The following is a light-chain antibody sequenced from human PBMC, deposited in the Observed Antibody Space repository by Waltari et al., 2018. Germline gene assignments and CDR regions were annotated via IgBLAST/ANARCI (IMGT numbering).Light chain of an antibody. Sequence: ESVLKQSPATLSLSPGDSATLSCRASQSISSYVAWYPQKPGQAPSLLIYDASTRASGIPARFSGSGSVTEFTLTISSLEPEDFAIYYCQQRSKSFTFGPGTKVDMK. V-gene: IGKV3-11*01. CDR2: DAS. CDR1: QSISSY. J-gene: IGKJ3*01. CDR3: QQRSKSFT.